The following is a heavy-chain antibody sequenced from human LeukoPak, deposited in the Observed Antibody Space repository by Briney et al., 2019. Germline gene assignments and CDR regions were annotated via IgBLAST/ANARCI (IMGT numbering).Heavy chain of an antibody. V-gene: IGHV3-21*01. CDR3: ASSLRSGRVDAFDI. CDR2: ISSSSSYI. D-gene: IGHD2-15*01. Sequence: GGSLRLSCEASGFTFSSYGMNWVRQAPGKGLEWVSSISSSSSYIYYADSVKGRFTISRDNAKNSLYLQMNSLRAEDTAVYYCASSLRSGRVDAFDIWGQGTMVTVSS. CDR1: GFTFSSYG. J-gene: IGHJ3*02.